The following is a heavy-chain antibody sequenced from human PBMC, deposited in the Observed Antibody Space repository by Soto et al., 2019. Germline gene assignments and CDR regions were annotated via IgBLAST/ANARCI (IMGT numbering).Heavy chain of an antibody. CDR2: IYHGVST. CDR3: AIVVHWVPYYYDSRPYTFEKWFDP. V-gene: IGHV4-38-2*01. CDR1: GYSISSGYY. J-gene: IGHJ5*02. D-gene: IGHD3-22*01. Sequence: PSETLSLTCAVCGYSISSGYYWGWLRQPPGKGLEWIGSIYHGVSTYYNPSLNSRVTLSIDMTNNHVSLILNSVTAADTAVYYCAIVVHWVPYYYDSRPYTFEKWFDPLGQRTLVAVYS.